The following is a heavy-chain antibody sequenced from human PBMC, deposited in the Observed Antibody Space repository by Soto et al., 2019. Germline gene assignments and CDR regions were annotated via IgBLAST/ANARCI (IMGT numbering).Heavy chain of an antibody. D-gene: IGHD2-2*01. J-gene: IGHJ6*02. CDR3: ATVGTTSIYGYNAMDV. CDR2: INPSGGST. Sequence: QVQLVQSGAEVKTPGASVKVSCKASGYTFTSYHMHWVRQAPGQGLEWMGIINPSGGSTTYAQKFQGRVTMTRDTSTSIVYMDLSSLSSEDSAVYYCATVGTTSIYGYNAMDVWGQGTTVTVSS. V-gene: IGHV1-46*03. CDR1: GYTFTSYH.